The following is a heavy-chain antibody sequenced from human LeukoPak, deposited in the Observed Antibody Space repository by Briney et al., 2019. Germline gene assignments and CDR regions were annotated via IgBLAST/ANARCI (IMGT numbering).Heavy chain of an antibody. CDR1: GFTFSSYG. D-gene: IGHD3-9*01. CDR3: TRADYDILTGYYHPFDY. Sequence: PGGSLRLSCAASGFTFSSYGMSWVRQAPGKGLEWVSAISGSGGSTYYADSVKGRFTISRDNSKNTAYLQMNSLKTEDTAVYYCTRADYDILTGYYHPFDYWGQGTLVTVSS. V-gene: IGHV3-23*01. CDR2: ISGSGGST. J-gene: IGHJ4*02.